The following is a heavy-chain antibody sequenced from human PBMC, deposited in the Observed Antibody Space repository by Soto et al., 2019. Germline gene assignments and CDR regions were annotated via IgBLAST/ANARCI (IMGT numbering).Heavy chain of an antibody. CDR3: ATPKDGSGSYSNYYDGMDV. CDR2: IIPIFGTA. Sequence: QVQLVQSGAEVKKPGSSVKVSCKASGGTFSSYAISWVRQAPGQGLEWMGGIIPIFGTANYAQKFQGRVTITADESTSTAYMELSSLRSEDTAVYYCATPKDGSGSYSNYYDGMDVWGQGTTVTVSS. CDR1: GGTFSSYA. D-gene: IGHD3-10*01. J-gene: IGHJ6*02. V-gene: IGHV1-69*12.